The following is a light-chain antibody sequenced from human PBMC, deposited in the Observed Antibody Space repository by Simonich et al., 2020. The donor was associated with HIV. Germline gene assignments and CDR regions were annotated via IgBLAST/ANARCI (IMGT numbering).Light chain of an antibody. CDR3: QQYNNWPT. V-gene: IGKV4-1*01. J-gene: IGKJ4*01. CDR1: QSVLYNSNNKNY. CDR2: WAS. Sequence: DIVMTQSPDSLAVSLGERATINCKSSQSVLYNSNNKNYIAWYQQKPGQPPKLLIYWASTRESGVTDRFSGSGSGTDFTLTSSSMQSEEFAVYYCQQYNNWPTFGGGTKVEIK.